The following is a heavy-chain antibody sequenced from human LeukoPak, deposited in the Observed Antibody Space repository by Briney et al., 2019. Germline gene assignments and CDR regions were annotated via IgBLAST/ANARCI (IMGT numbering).Heavy chain of an antibody. V-gene: IGHV4-34*01. Sequence: SETLSLTCGVHGGSFNDYSWTWIRQSPGKGLEWIGEINHSGSTSYNPSLKSRFTMSVDASKNQFSLRLSSVTAADTAVYYCARLGLYTSSWHRYYYFDYWAREPWSPSPQ. CDR2: INHSGST. CDR1: GGSFNDYS. J-gene: IGHJ4*02. D-gene: IGHD6-13*01. CDR3: ARLGLYTSSWHRYYYFDY.